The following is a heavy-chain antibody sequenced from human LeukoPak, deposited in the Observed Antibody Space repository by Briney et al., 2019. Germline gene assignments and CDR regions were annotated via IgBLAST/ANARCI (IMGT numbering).Heavy chain of an antibody. CDR2: MNPNSGNT. CDR3: ARGGADSLWFGTYYYMDV. Sequence: GASVKVSCKASGYTFTSYDINWVRQATGQGLEWMGWMNPNSGNTGYAQKFQGRVTMTRNTSISTAYMELSSLRSEDTAVYYCARGGADSLWFGTYYYMDVWGKGTTVTVSS. J-gene: IGHJ6*03. V-gene: IGHV1-8*01. D-gene: IGHD3-10*01. CDR1: GYTFTSYD.